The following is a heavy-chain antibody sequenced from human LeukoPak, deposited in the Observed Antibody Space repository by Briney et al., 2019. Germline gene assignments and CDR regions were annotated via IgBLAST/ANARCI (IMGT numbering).Heavy chain of an antibody. V-gene: IGHV1-69*04. CDR1: GGTFSSYA. D-gene: IGHD1-26*01. Sequence: ASVKVSCKASGGTFSSYAISWVRQAPGQGLEWMGRIIPILGIANYAQKFQSRVTITADKSTSTAYMELSSLRSEDTAVYYCARGVGATTDDAFDIWGQGTMVTVSS. CDR2: IIPILGIA. CDR3: ARGVGATTDDAFDI. J-gene: IGHJ3*02.